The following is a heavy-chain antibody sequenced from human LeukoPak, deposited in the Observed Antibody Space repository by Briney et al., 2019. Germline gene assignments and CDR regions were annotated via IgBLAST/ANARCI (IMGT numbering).Heavy chain of an antibody. CDR1: GFTFSSYW. CDR2: IKQDGSEK. J-gene: IGHJ4*02. V-gene: IGHV3-7*01. Sequence: PGGSLRLSCAASGFTFSSYWMSWVRQAPGKGLEWVANIKQDGSEKYYVDSVKGRFTISRDNAKNSLYLQMNSLRAEDTAVYYCAREGYDILTGYYKLDYWGQGTLVTVSS. D-gene: IGHD3-9*01. CDR3: AREGYDILTGYYKLDY.